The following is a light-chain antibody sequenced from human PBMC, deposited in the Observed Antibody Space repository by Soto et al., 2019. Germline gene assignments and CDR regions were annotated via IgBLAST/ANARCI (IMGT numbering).Light chain of an antibody. Sequence: EIVLMQSPGTLSLSPGERATLSCRASQSVSSSYLARYQQKPGQAPRLLIYGASSRATGIPDRFSGSGSGTDFTLTISRLEPEDFAVYYCQQYGSSPRTFGQGTKVDIK. J-gene: IGKJ1*01. CDR1: QSVSSSY. V-gene: IGKV3-20*01. CDR2: GAS. CDR3: QQYGSSPRT.